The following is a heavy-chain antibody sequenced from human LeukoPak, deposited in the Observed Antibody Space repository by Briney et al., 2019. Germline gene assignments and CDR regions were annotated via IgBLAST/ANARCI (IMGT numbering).Heavy chain of an antibody. Sequence: PGRSLRLSCAASGFTFSSYAMHWVRQAPGKGLEWVSVITYDGSNKYYADSVKGRFTISRDNSENTLYLQMNSLRAEDTAVYYCAIGDSGLLWFGESALIDYWGQGTLVTVSS. CDR1: GFTFSSYA. CDR3: AIGDSGLLWFGESALIDY. D-gene: IGHD3-10*01. V-gene: IGHV3-30*03. CDR2: ITYDGSNK. J-gene: IGHJ4*02.